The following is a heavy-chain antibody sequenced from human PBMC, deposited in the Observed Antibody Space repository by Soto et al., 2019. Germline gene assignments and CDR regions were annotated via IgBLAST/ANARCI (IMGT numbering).Heavy chain of an antibody. CDR2: SIPIFGTA. Sequence: QVQLVQSGAEVKKPRSSVKVSCKASGGTFSAYSISWVRQAPGQGLEWMGGSIPIFGTANYAQKFQGRVTITADESTSTTYMELRSLRSEDTAVYYCATGGQHRKVSNYYGMDVWGQGTTVTGSS. V-gene: IGHV1-69*01. D-gene: IGHD6-13*01. J-gene: IGHJ6*02. CDR1: GGTFSAYS. CDR3: ATGGQHRKVSNYYGMDV.